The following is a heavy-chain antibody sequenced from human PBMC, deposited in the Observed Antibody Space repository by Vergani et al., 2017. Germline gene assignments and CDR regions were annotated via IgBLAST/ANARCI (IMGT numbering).Heavy chain of an antibody. Sequence: QLQLQESGPGLVKPSATLSLTCSVSGVSIRSSNYYWGWIRQPPGKGLEWIASIYYSGSTYYNPSLKSRVTISVDTSKNQFSLKLSSVTAADTAVYFCARHSTVEWLVKLGWIDPWGQGILVTDSS. CDR2: IYYSGST. CDR3: ARHSTVEWLVKLGWIDP. D-gene: IGHD6-19*01. J-gene: IGHJ5*02. V-gene: IGHV4-39*01. CDR1: GVSIRSSNYY.